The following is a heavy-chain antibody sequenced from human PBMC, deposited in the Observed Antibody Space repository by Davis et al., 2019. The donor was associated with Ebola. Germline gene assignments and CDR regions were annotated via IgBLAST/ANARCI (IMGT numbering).Heavy chain of an antibody. CDR1: GGTFSSYT. Sequence: ASVKVSCKASGGTFSSYTISWVRQAPGQGLEWMGRIIPILGIANYAQKFQGRVTITADKSTSTAYMELSSLRSEDTAVYYCARDYYDSSGYFLLEGAFDIWGQGTMVTVSS. J-gene: IGHJ3*02. D-gene: IGHD3-22*01. CDR2: IIPILGIA. CDR3: ARDYYDSSGYFLLEGAFDI. V-gene: IGHV1-69*04.